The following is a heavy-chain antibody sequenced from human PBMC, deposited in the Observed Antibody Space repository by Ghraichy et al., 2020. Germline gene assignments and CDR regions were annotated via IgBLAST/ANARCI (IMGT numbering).Heavy chain of an antibody. J-gene: IGHJ4*02. CDR1: GFTFSTYG. CDR3: VQGQYDFWTDIQLNY. Sequence: GGSLRLSCAASGFTFSTYGMHWVRQAPGKGLEWVAVMSYDGSNKYYADSVKGRFTISRDNSKNTLYLQMNSLRTEDTAVYFCVQGQYDFWTDIQLNYWGQGTLVTVSS. CDR2: MSYDGSNK. V-gene: IGHV3-30*18. D-gene: IGHD3-3*01.